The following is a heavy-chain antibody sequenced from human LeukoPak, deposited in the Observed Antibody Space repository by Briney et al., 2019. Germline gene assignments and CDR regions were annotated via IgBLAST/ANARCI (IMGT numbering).Heavy chain of an antibody. J-gene: IGHJ4*02. Sequence: SETLSLTGSVSSYSIGTVNYWAWVRQPPGKCLEWIGCVYHSGTHYKSSLTSRTTISMDTSANPFPLKLTSRTSTNPAFYYCTKTSGGGGHGSWGQGILVTVSS. V-gene: IGHV4-38-2*01. CDR3: TKTSGGGGHGS. D-gene: IGHD2-21*02. CDR1: SYSIGTVNY. CDR2: VYHSGT.